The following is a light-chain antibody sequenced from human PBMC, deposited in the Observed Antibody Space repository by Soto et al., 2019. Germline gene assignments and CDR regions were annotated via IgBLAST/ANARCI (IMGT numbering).Light chain of an antibody. J-gene: IGLJ2*01. CDR1: SSNIGNNY. CDR2: DNN. CDR3: GTWDSSLSAVV. V-gene: IGLV1-51*01. Sequence: QSVLTQPPSVSAAPGQKVTISCSGSSSNIGNNYVSWYRQLPGTAPKLFIYDNNKRPSGIPDRFSASKSGTSATLGITGLQTGDEADYLCGTWDSSLSAVVFGGGTKLTVL.